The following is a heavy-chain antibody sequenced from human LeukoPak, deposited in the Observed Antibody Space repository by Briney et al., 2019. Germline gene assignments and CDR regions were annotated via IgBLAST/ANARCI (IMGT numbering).Heavy chain of an antibody. V-gene: IGHV1-46*01. CDR3: ARANSYAYGAIY. Sequence: GASVKVSCKASGYTFTSYYMHWVRQAPGQGLEWMGILNPSGGSTRYAQKLQGRVTMTRDMSTSTVYVELSSLRSEDTAVYYCARANSYAYGAIYWGQGTLVTVSS. CDR1: GYTFTSYY. D-gene: IGHD5-18*01. J-gene: IGHJ4*02. CDR2: LNPSGGST.